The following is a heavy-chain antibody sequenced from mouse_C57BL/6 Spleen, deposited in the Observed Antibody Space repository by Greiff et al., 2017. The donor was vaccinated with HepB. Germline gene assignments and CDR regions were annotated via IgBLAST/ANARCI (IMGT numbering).Heavy chain of an antibody. Sequence: QVQLQQPGAELVKPGASVKLSCKASGYTFTSYWMHWVKQRPGQGLEWIGMIHPNSGSTNYNEKFKSKATLTVDKSSSTAYMQLSSLTSEDSAVYYCARRGIYYDYDVRDFDYWGQGTTLTVSS. V-gene: IGHV1-64*01. D-gene: IGHD2-4*01. CDR3: ARRGIYYDYDVRDFDY. CDR2: IHPNSGST. J-gene: IGHJ2*01. CDR1: GYTFTSYW.